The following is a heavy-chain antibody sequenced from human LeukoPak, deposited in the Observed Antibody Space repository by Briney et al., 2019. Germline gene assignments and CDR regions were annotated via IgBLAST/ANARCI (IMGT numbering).Heavy chain of an antibody. Sequence: GGSLRLSCAASGFTFSSYAMHWVRQAPGKGLEWVAVISYDGSNKYYAGSVKGRFTISRDNSKNTLYLQMNSLRAEDTAVYYCARGLAAADDYFDYWGQGTLVTVSS. J-gene: IGHJ4*02. D-gene: IGHD6-13*01. CDR1: GFTFSSYA. CDR2: ISYDGSNK. CDR3: ARGLAAADDYFDY. V-gene: IGHV3-30-3*01.